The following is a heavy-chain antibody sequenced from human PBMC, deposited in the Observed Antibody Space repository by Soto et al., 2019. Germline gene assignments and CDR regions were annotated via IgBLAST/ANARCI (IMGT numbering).Heavy chain of an antibody. Sequence: QVQLVQSGAEVKKPGASVKVSCKASGYTFTSYGISWVRQAPGQGLEWMGWIRPYNGNTNYAQKLQGRVTMPTDTSTSTAYMELRSLSSDDTAVYYSARDAPPEDYWGQGTLVTVSA. V-gene: IGHV1-18*01. J-gene: IGHJ4*02. CDR3: ARDAPPEDY. CDR2: IRPYNGNT. CDR1: GYTFTSYG.